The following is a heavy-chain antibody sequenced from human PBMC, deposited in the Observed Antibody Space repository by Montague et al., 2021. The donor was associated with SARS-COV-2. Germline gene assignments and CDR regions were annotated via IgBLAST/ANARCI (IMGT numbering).Heavy chain of an antibody. CDR1: GDSVSSNSAA. D-gene: IGHD3-9*01. V-gene: IGHV6-1*01. CDR3: VRDLKPPGDILTGYLPYYYYMDV. Sequence: CAISGDSVSSNSAAWNWIRQSPSRGLEWLGRTYYRSKWYNDYAVSVKSRITINPDTSKNQFSLQLNSVTPEDTTVYYCVRDLKPPGDILTGYLPYYYYMDVWGKGTTVTVSS. CDR2: TYYRSKWYN. J-gene: IGHJ6*03.